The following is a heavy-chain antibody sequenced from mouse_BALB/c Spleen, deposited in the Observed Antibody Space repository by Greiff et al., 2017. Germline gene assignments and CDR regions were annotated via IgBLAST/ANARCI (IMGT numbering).Heavy chain of an antibody. J-gene: IGHJ4*01. CDR1: GFSLTSYG. V-gene: IGHV2-2*02. Sequence: QVHVKQSGPGLVQPSQSLSITCTVSGFSLTSYGVHWVRQSPGKGLEWLGVIWSGGSTDYNAAFISRLSISKDNSKSQVFFKMNSLQANDTAIYYCARSMMVRGGYAMDYWGQGTSVTVSS. CDR3: ARSMMVRGGYAMDY. D-gene: IGHD2-3*01. CDR2: IWSGGST.